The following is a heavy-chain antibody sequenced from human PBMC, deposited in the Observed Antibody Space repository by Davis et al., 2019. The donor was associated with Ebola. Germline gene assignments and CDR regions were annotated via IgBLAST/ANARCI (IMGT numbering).Heavy chain of an antibody. CDR1: GFTFSSYW. CDR2: INSDGSST. CDR3: ARDPPTVTRELGFYMDV. V-gene: IGHV3-74*01. Sequence: PGGSLRLSCAASGFTFSSYWMHWVRQAPGKGLVWVSRINSDGSSTSYADSVKGRFTISRDNAKNTLYLQMNSLRAEDTAVYYCARDPPTVTRELGFYMDVWGKGTTVTVSS. J-gene: IGHJ6*03. D-gene: IGHD4-11*01.